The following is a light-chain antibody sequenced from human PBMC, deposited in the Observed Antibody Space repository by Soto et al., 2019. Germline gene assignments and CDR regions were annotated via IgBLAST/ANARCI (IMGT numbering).Light chain of an antibody. CDR3: QQSYTTPLT. Sequence: DIQMTQSPSSLSASVGDRVTITCRASQTISSYLNWYQEKPGKAPKLLIYAASSVQSGVPSRFGGSGSGTDFTLTISSLQPEDFATYYCQQSYTTPLTFGGGTKVEIK. CDR2: AAS. V-gene: IGKV1-39*01. CDR1: QTISSY. J-gene: IGKJ4*01.